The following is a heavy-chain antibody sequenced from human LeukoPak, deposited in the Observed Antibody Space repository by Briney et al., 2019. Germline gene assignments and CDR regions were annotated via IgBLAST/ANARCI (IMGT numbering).Heavy chain of an antibody. CDR3: AREVPFLEWLLYDY. CDR2: ISSSGSTI. CDR1: GFTFSDYY. D-gene: IGHD3-3*02. V-gene: IGHV3-11*04. J-gene: IGHJ4*02. Sequence: GGSLRLSCAASGFTFSDYYMSWIRQAPGKGLEWVSYISSSGSTIYYADSVKGRFTISRDNAKNSLYLQMNSLRAEDTAVYYCAREVPFLEWLLYDYWGQGALVTVSS.